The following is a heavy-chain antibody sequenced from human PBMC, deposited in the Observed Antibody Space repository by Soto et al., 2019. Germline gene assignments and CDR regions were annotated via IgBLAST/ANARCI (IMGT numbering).Heavy chain of an antibody. Sequence: EVQLVESGGGLVQPGGSLRLSCAATGFTFRSSWMHWVRQDPGKGQVWDSGINYEGDRTTNADSVKGRFTISRDNAKDTLYLQMNSLRVDDTAVDYCARGVSGSWGDWGQGTLVTVSS. CDR2: INYEGDRT. V-gene: IGHV3-74*01. J-gene: IGHJ4*02. D-gene: IGHD6-13*01. CDR1: GFTFRSSW. CDR3: ARGVSGSWGD.